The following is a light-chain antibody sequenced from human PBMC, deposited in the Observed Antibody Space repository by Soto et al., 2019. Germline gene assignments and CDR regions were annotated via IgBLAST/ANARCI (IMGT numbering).Light chain of an antibody. V-gene: IGKV1-12*01. CDR1: QGIGVR. Sequence: IQMTQSPSTLSASIGDRVTITCRASQGIGVRLAWFQQKPGKAPQYLVQSASTLQSGVPSRFSGSGSGTEFILTINSLQPEDVAVYYWQQVDSFPRTFGQGTKVDIK. J-gene: IGKJ1*01. CDR2: SAS. CDR3: QQVDSFPRT.